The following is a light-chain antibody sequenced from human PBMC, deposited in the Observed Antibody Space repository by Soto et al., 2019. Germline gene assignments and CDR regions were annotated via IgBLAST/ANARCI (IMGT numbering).Light chain of an antibody. Sequence: DIQMTQSPSTLSASLGDRVTITCRASQSISRWLAWYQQKPGKAPKLLISDVSSLERGVPSRFSGSGSGTEFTLTISSLQPDDFATYHCQQYETYSQWTFGQGTKVAI. CDR1: QSISRW. J-gene: IGKJ1*01. V-gene: IGKV1-5*01. CDR2: DVS. CDR3: QQYETYSQWT.